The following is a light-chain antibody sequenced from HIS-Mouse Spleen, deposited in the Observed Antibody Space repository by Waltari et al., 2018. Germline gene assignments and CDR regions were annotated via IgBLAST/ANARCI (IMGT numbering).Light chain of an antibody. CDR3: CSYAGSSTVV. V-gene: IGLV2-23*01. Sequence: QSALTQPASVSGSPGQSITISCTGTSSDFGMYNLVSWYQQHPGKAPKLMIYEGSKRPSGVSNRFSGSKSGNTAFLTISGLQAEDEADYYCCSYAGSSTVVFGGGTKLTVL. CDR1: SSDFGMYNL. J-gene: IGLJ2*01. CDR2: EGS.